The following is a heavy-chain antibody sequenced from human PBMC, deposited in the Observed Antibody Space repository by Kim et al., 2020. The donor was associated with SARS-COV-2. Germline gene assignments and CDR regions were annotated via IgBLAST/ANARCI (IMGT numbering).Heavy chain of an antibody. Sequence: GGSLRLSCAASGFTFRNYAMGWVRQAPGKGLEWVSLINRRGDNTYYPDSVKGRFTISRDNSKNTVFLQMNSLRAEDMAVYYCPKDQENSGAHEYFQHWGQDTLVTIS. V-gene: IGHV3-23*01. CDR1: GFTFRNYA. CDR3: PKDQENSGAHEYFQH. CDR2: INRRGDNT. J-gene: IGHJ1*01. D-gene: IGHD2-15*01.